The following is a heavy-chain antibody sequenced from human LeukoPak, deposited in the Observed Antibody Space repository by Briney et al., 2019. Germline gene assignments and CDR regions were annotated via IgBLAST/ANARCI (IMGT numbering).Heavy chain of an antibody. D-gene: IGHD6-13*01. CDR3: ARRWKPQRKNIGAAVEFDY. V-gene: IGHV5-51*01. CDR2: IYPGDSDT. CDR1: GYSFTNYW. Sequence: GESLNISCKGSGYSFTNYWIGWVRQTPGKGLEWMGIIYPGDSDTRYSPSFQGQVTIAADKSISTAYLQWSSLKASHTAMYYCARRWKPQRKNIGAAVEFDYWGQGTLVTVSS. J-gene: IGHJ4*02.